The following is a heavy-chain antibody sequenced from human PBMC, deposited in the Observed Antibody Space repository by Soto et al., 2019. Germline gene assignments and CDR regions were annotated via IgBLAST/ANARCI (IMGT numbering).Heavy chain of an antibody. CDR3: EGRSSSSRGMDV. CDR2: ISSSGGTI. J-gene: IGHJ6*02. CDR1: GFNFRTYE. Sequence: EVQLVESGGGFAQPGGSLRLSCVASGFNFRTYEMNWVRQAPGKGLEWLSYISSSGGTIYYADSVKGRFIISRDNAKNSLYLQMNSLRAEDTAVYYCEGRSSSSRGMDVWGQGTTVTVSS. D-gene: IGHD6-13*01. V-gene: IGHV3-48*03.